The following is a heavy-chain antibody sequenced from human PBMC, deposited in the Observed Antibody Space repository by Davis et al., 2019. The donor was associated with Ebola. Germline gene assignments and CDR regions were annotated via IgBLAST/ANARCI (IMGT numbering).Heavy chain of an antibody. CDR3: ARGIWFGERDYYGMDV. V-gene: IGHV4-59*01. D-gene: IGHD3-10*01. Sequence: PSETLSLTCTVSGGSISSYYWSWIRQPPGKGLEWIGYIYYSGSTNYNPSLKSRVTISVDTSKNQFSLKLSSVTAADTAVYYCARGIWFGERDYYGMDVWGQGTTVTVSS. CDR2: IYYSGST. J-gene: IGHJ6*02. CDR1: GGSISSYY.